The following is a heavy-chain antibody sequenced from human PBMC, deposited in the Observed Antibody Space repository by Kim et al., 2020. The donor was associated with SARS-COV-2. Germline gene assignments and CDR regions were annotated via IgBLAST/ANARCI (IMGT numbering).Heavy chain of an antibody. V-gene: IGHV3-23*01. Sequence: GGSLRLSCAASGFTFSSYAMSWVRQAPGKGLEWVSAISGSGGSTYYADSVKGRFTISRDNSKNTLYLQMKSLRAEDTAVHYCAKVVNPFAAYYYYGMDVWGQGTTVTVSS. CDR3: AKVVNPFAAYYYYGMDV. D-gene: IGHD2-15*01. J-gene: IGHJ6*02. CDR1: GFTFSSYA. CDR2: ISGSGGST.